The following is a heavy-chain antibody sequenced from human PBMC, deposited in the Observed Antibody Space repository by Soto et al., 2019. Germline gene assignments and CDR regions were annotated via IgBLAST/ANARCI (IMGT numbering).Heavy chain of an antibody. CDR3: ARGYSYTQPVFDY. J-gene: IGHJ4*02. Sequence: GGSLRLSCAASGSTVSNNYMTWVRQAPGKGLEWVSFIYSSGSTYYADSVKGRFTISRDNFKNTLYLQMNSLRAEDTAVYYCARGYSYTQPVFDYWGLGTLVTVSS. CDR1: GSTVSNNY. D-gene: IGHD5-18*01. V-gene: IGHV3-53*01. CDR2: IYSSGST.